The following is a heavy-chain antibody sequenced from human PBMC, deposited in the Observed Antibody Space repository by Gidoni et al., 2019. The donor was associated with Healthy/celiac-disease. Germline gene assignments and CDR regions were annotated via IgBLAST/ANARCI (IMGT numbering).Heavy chain of an antibody. CDR2: ISWNSGSI. D-gene: IGHD3-22*01. CDR3: AKDISSTYYYDSSGYSPYYYYGMDV. V-gene: IGHV3-9*01. Sequence: EVQLVESGGGLVQPGRSLRLSCAASGFTFDAYAMHWFRQAPGKGLGWVSGISWNSGSIGYADSVKGRFTISRDNAKNSLYLQMNSLRAEDTALYYCAKDISSTYYYDSSGYSPYYYYGMDVWGQGTTVTVSS. J-gene: IGHJ6*02. CDR1: GFTFDAYA.